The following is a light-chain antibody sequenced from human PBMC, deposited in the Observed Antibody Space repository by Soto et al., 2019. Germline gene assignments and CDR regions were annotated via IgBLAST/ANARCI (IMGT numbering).Light chain of an antibody. CDR1: QSVSSN. V-gene: IGKV3-15*01. Sequence: EIVITQSPATLSVSPGERATLSCRASQSVSSNLAWYQQKPGQAPRLLIYGASTRATGIPARFSGSGSRTEFTLTISSLQSEDFAVYYCQQYNNWPPLFTFGPGTKVDIK. CDR3: QQYNNWPPLFT. CDR2: GAS. J-gene: IGKJ3*01.